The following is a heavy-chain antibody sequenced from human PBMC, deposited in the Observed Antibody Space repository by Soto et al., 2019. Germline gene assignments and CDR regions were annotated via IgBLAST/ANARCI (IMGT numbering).Heavy chain of an antibody. CDR3: ARGLATTVTTNGYYYGMDF. CDR1: GGTFSSYA. J-gene: IGHJ6*02. V-gene: IGHV1-69*13. D-gene: IGHD4-4*01. CDR2: IIPIFGTA. Sequence: ASVKVSCKASGGTFSSYAISWVRQAPGQGLEWMGGIIPIFGTANYAQKFQGRVTITADESTSTAYMELSSLRSEDTAVYYCARGLATTVTTNGYYYGMDFWGQGTTVTVSS.